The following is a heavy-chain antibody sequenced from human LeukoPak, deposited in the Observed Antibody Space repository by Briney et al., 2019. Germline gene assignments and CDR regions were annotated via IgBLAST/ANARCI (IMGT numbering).Heavy chain of an antibody. Sequence: PRGSLRLSCAASGFTFSSYSMNWVRQAPGKGLEWVSSISTSSTYIYYADSVKGRFTISRDNAKNSLYLQMNTLGDDDTAVYYCARDEPTDAEYWGQGTLVSVCS. V-gene: IGHV3-21*06. CDR3: ARDEPTDAEY. CDR2: ISTSSTYI. D-gene: IGHD4-11*01. J-gene: IGHJ4*02. CDR1: GFTFSSYS.